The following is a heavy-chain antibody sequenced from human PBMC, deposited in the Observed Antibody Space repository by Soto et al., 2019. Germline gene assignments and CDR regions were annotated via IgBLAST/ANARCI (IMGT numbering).Heavy chain of an antibody. V-gene: IGHV3-23*01. CDR3: AKDSLVDTDNWFDP. D-gene: IGHD3-9*01. J-gene: IGHJ5*02. Sequence: GGSLRLSCAASGFTFSSYAMSWVRQAPGKGLEWVPAISGSGGSTYYADSVKGRFTISRDNSKNTLYLQMNSLRAEDTAVYYCAKDSLVDTDNWFDPWGQGTMVTVSS. CDR2: ISGSGGST. CDR1: GFTFSSYA.